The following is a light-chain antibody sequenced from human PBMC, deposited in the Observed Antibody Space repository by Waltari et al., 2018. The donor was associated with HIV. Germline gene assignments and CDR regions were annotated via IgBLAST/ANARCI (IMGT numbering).Light chain of an antibody. J-gene: IGKJ2*01. CDR3: QQYNNWPPPYT. Sequence: EIVMTQSPATLSVSPGERATLSCRASQSVSSNLAWYQQKPGQASRLLIYGASTRATGIPARFSGSGSGTEFTLTISSLQSEDFAVYYCQQYNNWPPPYTFGQGTKLEIK. V-gene: IGKV3-15*01. CDR2: GAS. CDR1: QSVSSN.